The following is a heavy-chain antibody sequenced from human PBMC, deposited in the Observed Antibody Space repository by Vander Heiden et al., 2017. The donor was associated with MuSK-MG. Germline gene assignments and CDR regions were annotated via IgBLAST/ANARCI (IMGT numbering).Heavy chain of an antibody. CDR3: AREMAAVAGTDYYYYMDV. CDR2: IIPIFGTA. J-gene: IGHJ6*03. Sequence: QVQLVQSGAEVKKPGSSVKVSCKASGGTFSSYAISWVRQAPGQGLEWMGGIIPIFGTANYAQKFQGRVTITADESTSTAYMELSSLRSEDTAVYYCAREMAAVAGTDYYYYMDVWGNGTTVTVSS. D-gene: IGHD6-19*01. V-gene: IGHV1-69*01. CDR1: GGTFSSYA.